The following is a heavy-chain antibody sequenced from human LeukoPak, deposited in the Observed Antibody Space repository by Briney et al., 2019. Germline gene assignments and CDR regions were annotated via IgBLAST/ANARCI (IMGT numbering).Heavy chain of an antibody. CDR2: IIPIFGTA. V-gene: IGHV1-69*06. CDR3: ATEPIYGGNGAICY. CDR1: GGTFSSYA. J-gene: IGHJ4*02. D-gene: IGHD4-23*01. Sequence: GASVKVSCKASGGTFSSYAISWVRQAPGQGLEWMGGIIPIFGTANYAQKFQGRVTMTEDTSTDTAYMELSSLRSEDTAVYYCATEPIYGGNGAICYWGQGTLVTVSS.